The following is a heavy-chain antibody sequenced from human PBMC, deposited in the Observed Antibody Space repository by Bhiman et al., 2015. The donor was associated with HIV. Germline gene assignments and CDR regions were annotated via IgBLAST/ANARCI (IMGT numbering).Heavy chain of an antibody. Sequence: EVQLVESGGDLVKPGGSLKLSCVGYGFTFSNAWMNWVRQAPGKGLEWVGRIKSYTDGGTTEYAAAVKGRFTISRDDSENTLYLEINNLKTEDTAVYYCTTPLPMWDGNGYYSGKYGAFDIWGQGTMVTVSS. CDR3: TTPLPMWDGNGYYSGKYGAFDI. J-gene: IGHJ3*02. CDR2: IKSYTDGGTT. D-gene: IGHD3-22*01. CDR1: GFTFSNAW. V-gene: IGHV3-15*01.